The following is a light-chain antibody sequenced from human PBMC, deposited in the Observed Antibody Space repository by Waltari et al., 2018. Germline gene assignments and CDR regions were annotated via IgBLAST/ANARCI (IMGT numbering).Light chain of an antibody. Sequence: VLYRSKNKNDLLGYQQKPGQPPKLLIYWASTRESGVPDRFSGSGSGTDFTLTINSLQAEDVAVYYCQQYYSTPWTFGQGTKVEIK. CDR3: QQYYSTPWT. CDR1: VLYRSKNKND. CDR2: WAS. J-gene: IGKJ1*01. V-gene: IGKV4-1*01.